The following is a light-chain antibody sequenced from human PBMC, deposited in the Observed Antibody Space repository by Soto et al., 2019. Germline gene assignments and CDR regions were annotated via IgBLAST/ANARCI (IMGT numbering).Light chain of an antibody. Sequence: EIVLTQSPGTLSLSPGERATLSCRASQSVSSSYLAWYQQKPGQAPRLLIYGASSRATGIPDRFSGSGSGRDFTLTISRLEPEDFAVYYCQQYGSSHQTFGQGTKVETK. CDR2: GAS. CDR3: QQYGSSHQT. CDR1: QSVSSSY. J-gene: IGKJ1*01. V-gene: IGKV3-20*01.